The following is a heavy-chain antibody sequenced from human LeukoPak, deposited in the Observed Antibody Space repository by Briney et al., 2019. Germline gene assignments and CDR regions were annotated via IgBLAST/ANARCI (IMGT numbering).Heavy chain of an antibody. D-gene: IGHD6-13*01. V-gene: IGHV4-39*02. CDR1: GGSISSTSYY. Sequence: SETLSLTCTVSGGSISSTSYYWGWIRQSPGKGLEWIGSIFYGGTTYYNPSLKSRVAISVDTSKNQFSLKLSSVTAADTAVYYRARDNSSQFDCWGQGTLVTVSS. J-gene: IGHJ4*02. CDR3: ARDNSSQFDC. CDR2: IFYGGTT.